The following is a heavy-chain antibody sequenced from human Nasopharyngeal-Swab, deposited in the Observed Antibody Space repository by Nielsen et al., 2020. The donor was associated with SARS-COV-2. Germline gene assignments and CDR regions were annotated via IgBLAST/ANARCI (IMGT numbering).Heavy chain of an antibody. J-gene: IGHJ3*02. CDR1: GFTFSIHA. Sequence: GGSLRLSCSASGFTFSIHAMHWVRQAPGKGLEYVSTINDYEDRLYYADSVKGRFTISRDNSKNTLYLQMSSLRPEDTAVYWCVKDLRGRYGFESWGQGTMVIVSS. CDR2: INDYEDRL. CDR3: VKDLRGRYGFES. D-gene: IGHD3-16*01. V-gene: IGHV3-64D*06.